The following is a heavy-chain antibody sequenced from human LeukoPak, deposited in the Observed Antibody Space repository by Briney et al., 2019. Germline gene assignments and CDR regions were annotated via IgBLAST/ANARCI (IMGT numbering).Heavy chain of an antibody. D-gene: IGHD6-13*01. CDR3: AKDHVAAAGADY. CDR2: INWNSNSK. CDR1: GFTFDDYA. V-gene: IGHV3-9*01. Sequence: GGSLRLSCAASGFTFDDYAMHWVRQAPGKGLEWVSGINWNSNSKVYADSVKGRFTISRDNSKNTLYLQMNSLRAEDTAVYYCAKDHVAAAGADYWGQGTLVTVSS. J-gene: IGHJ4*02.